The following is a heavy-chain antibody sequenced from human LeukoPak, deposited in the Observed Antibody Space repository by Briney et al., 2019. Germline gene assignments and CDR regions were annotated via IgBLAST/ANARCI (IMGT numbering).Heavy chain of an antibody. J-gene: IGHJ5*02. CDR3: ARGPYYYDSSGYYGGENWFDP. Sequence: SETLSLTCSVSDYSISSGYYWGWIRQPPGKGLEWIGSMEWIGSIYHSGSTYYNPSLKSRVTISVDTSKNQFSLKLSSVTAADTAVYYCARGPYYYDSSGYYGGENWFDPWGQGTLVTVSS. D-gene: IGHD3-22*01. CDR2: IYHSGST. CDR1: DYSISSGYY. V-gene: IGHV4-38-2*02.